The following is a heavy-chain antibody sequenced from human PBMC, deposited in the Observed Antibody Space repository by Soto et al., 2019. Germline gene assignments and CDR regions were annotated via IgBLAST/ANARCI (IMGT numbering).Heavy chain of an antibody. CDR3: AKDRHPDGNWTFDS. V-gene: IGHV3-23*01. CDR1: GFTFRTYT. J-gene: IGHJ4*02. Sequence: VQMLESGGHLVQPGESLSLTCAAPGFTFRTYTMNWVPQAPGKWLEWVSAINGGEGRPYYPDSGRARFTKSKAISNNRLFLQMNSLSAEDTAIYYCAKDRHPDGNWTFDSWGEGTLVIVST. D-gene: IGHD2-15*01. CDR2: INGGEGRP.